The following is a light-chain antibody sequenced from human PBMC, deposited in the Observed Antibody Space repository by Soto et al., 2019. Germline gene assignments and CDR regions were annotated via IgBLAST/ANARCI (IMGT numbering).Light chain of an antibody. CDR2: GNS. Sequence: QSVLTQPRSVSGAPGQRVTISCTGSSSNIGAGYNVHWYQQLPGTAPKLLIYGNSNRPSGVPDRFSGSKSVTSASLAITGLQAEDAADYYCQSYDSSLSRVSGGGTKRTVL. CDR3: QSYDSSLSRV. CDR1: SSNIGAGYN. V-gene: IGLV1-40*01. J-gene: IGLJ2*01.